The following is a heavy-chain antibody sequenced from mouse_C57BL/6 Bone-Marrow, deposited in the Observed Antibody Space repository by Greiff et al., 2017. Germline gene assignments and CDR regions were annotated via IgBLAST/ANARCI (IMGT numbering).Heavy chain of an antibody. CDR1: GFTFSSYA. V-gene: IGHV5-4*03. Sequence: EVMLVESGGGLVKPGGSLKLSCAASGFTFSSYAMSWVRQTPEKRLEWVATISDGGSYTYYPDNVKGRFTISRDNAKNNLYLQMRHLKSEDTAMYYCARGSYRGFAYWGQGTLVTVSA. CDR2: ISDGGSYT. D-gene: IGHD2-10*01. J-gene: IGHJ3*01. CDR3: ARGSYRGFAY.